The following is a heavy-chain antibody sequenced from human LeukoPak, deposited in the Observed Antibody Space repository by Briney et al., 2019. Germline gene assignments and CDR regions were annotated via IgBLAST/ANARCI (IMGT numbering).Heavy chain of an antibody. Sequence: VGSLRLSCAASGFTLISYRMSAVRQAPGKGRGGVANIKQEGWEKYNVDSVKGRFTISRDNAKHSLYLQMNSLRAEDTAVYYCERALDCSSTSCYEFDYWGQGPLVTVSS. CDR3: ERALDCSSTSCYEFDY. J-gene: IGHJ4*02. CDR2: IKQEGWEK. D-gene: IGHD2-2*01. V-gene: IGHV3-7*01. CDR1: GFTLISYR.